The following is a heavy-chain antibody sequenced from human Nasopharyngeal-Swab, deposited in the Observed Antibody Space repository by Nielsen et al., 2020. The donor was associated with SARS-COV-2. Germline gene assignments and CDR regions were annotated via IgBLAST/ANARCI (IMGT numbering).Heavy chain of an antibody. CDR2: INPSGGST. Sequence: ALVKVSCKASGYTFTNHFMHWVRQAPGQGLEWMGMINPSGGSTGYAQNFQGRVTVTRDTSTSTVYMELSSLSSEGTAVYYCARGYSYGLAYWGQGTLVTVSP. CDR3: ARGYSYGLAY. D-gene: IGHD5-18*01. V-gene: IGHV1-46*01. CDR1: GYTFTNHF. J-gene: IGHJ4*02.